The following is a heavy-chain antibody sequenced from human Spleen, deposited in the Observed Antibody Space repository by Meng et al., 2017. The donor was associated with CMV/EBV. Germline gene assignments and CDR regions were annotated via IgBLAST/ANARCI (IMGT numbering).Heavy chain of an antibody. V-gene: IGHV3-23*01. J-gene: IGHJ4*02. D-gene: IGHD5-18*01. CDR2: ICDSGDSP. CDR1: GFTFKSYA. Sequence: GGSLRLSCTASGFTFKSYAMTWVRQAPGKGLEWISLICDSGDSPYYADSVKGRFTISRDNSKNMVYLQMKSLRADDTARYYCAKTLNGYGGEDSWGQGTLVTVSS. CDR3: AKTLNGYGGEDS.